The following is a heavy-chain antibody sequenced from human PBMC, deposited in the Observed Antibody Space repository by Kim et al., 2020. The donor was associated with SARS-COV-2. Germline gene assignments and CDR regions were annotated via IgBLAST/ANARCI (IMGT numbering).Heavy chain of an antibody. Sequence: DSGKGRFTISKDNSKNTLYLQMNSVSVEDTAVYYCAKDLEVFQWSQLVYYWGRGTLVTVSS. D-gene: IGHD2-21*02. CDR3: AKDLEVFQWSQLVYY. V-gene: IGHV3-30*02. J-gene: IGHJ4*02.